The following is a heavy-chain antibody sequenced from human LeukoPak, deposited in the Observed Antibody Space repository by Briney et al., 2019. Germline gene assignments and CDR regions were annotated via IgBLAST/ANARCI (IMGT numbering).Heavy chain of an antibody. CDR3: AREGAPFVVVTATRSYYFDY. J-gene: IGHJ4*02. D-gene: IGHD2-21*02. CDR2: IIPILGIA. V-gene: IGHV1-69*04. Sequence: SVTVSCQASGGTFSSYAISWVRQAPGQGLEWMGRIIPILGIANYAQKFQGRVTITADKSTSTAYMELSSLRSEDTAVYYWAREGAPFVVVTATRSYYFDYWGQGTLVTVSS. CDR1: GGTFSSYA.